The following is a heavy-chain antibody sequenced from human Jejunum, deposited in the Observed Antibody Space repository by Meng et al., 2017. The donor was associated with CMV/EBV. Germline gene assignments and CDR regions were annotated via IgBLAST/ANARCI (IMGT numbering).Heavy chain of an antibody. CDR2: IKQDGGET. Sequence: ASGFTFSSYWVNWVRQAPGKGLEWVANIKQDGGETYYVDSVKGRFTISRDNAKNSLYLQMNSLRAEDTAVYYCASCSTNCLRPFDYWGQGTLVTVSS. D-gene: IGHD2-2*01. CDR1: GFTFSSYW. J-gene: IGHJ4*02. CDR3: ASCSTNCLRPFDY. V-gene: IGHV3-7*01.